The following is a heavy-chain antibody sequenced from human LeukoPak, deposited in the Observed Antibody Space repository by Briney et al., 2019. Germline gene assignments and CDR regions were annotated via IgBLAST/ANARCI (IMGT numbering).Heavy chain of an antibody. Sequence: SVKVSCKASGGTFSSYAISWVRQAPGQGLEWMGRIIPILGIANYAQKFQGRVTITADKSTSTAYMELSSLRSEDTAVYYCARGPYSSGWYTPERDPGLLGYWGQGTLVTVSS. J-gene: IGHJ4*02. V-gene: IGHV1-69*04. CDR2: IIPILGIA. CDR3: ARGPYSSGWYTPERDPGLLGY. D-gene: IGHD6-19*01. CDR1: GGTFSSYA.